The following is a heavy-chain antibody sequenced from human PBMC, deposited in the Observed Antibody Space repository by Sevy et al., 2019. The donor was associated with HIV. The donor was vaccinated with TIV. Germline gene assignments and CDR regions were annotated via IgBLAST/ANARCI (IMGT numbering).Heavy chain of an antibody. J-gene: IGHJ4*02. CDR1: GVTFSGSA. CDR3: SRRLGSSDEY. Sequence: GGSLRLSCAASGVTFSGSAMHWVRQASGKGLEWVGRIRSRANSYATTYAASVKDRFTISRDDSKNTAYLQMNSLKTEDTAVYYCSRRLGSSDEYWGQGTLVTVSS. D-gene: IGHD1-26*01. V-gene: IGHV3-73*01. CDR2: IRSRANSYAT.